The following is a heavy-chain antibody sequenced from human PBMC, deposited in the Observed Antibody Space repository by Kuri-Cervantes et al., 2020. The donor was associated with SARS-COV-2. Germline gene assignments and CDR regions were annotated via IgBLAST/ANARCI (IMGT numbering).Heavy chain of an antibody. D-gene: IGHD3-22*01. V-gene: IGHV3-30-3*01. Sequence: GESLKISCAASGFTFSNYAIHWVRQAPGKGLAWVAVISYDGNNKYYADSVKGRFTISRDDPKNTLYLQMNSLGAEDTAVYYCARDRSYTFTYYYDSSGYYYAFDIWGQGTMVTVSS. J-gene: IGHJ3*02. CDR3: ARDRSYTFTYYYDSSGYYYAFDI. CDR1: GFTFSNYA. CDR2: ISYDGNNK.